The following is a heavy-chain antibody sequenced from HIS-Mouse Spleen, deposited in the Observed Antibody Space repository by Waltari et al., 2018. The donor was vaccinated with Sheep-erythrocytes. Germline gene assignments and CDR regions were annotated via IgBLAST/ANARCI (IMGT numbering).Heavy chain of an antibody. CDR3: ARALANWGSSFDY. D-gene: IGHD7-27*01. Sequence: QVQLQESGPGLVKPSQTLSLTCTVSGGSISSGYYYWSWIRQPPGKGLEWIGYIYYSGSTDCNPSLKSRVTISVETSKNQVSLKLSSVTAADTAVYYCARALANWGSSFDYWGQGTLVTVSS. J-gene: IGHJ4*02. CDR1: GGSISSGYYY. CDR2: IYYSGST. V-gene: IGHV4-30-4*01.